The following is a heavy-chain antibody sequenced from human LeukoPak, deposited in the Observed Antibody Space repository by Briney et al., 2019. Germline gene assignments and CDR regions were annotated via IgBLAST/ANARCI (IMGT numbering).Heavy chain of an antibody. V-gene: IGHV1-69*13. Sequence: SEKVSCKASGGTFSSYTISWVRQAPGQGLEWMGGIIPIFGTANYAQKFQGRVTITADESTSTAYMELSSLRSEDTAVYYCASIVVVPAALFALDYWGQGTLVTVSS. CDR1: GGTFSSYT. CDR2: IIPIFGTA. D-gene: IGHD2-2*01. J-gene: IGHJ4*02. CDR3: ASIVVVPAALFALDY.